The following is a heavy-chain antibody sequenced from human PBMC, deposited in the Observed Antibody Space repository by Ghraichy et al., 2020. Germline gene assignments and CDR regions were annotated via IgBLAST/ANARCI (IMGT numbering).Heavy chain of an antibody. V-gene: IGHV4-39*01. Sequence: SETLSLTCTVSGGSISSSSYYWGWIRQPPGKGLEWIGSIYYSGSTYYNPSLKSRVTISVDTSKNQFSLKLSSVTAADTAVYYCARHSQERGWESIWYYFDYWGQGTLVTVSS. D-gene: IGHD1-26*01. CDR3: ARHSQERGWESIWYYFDY. CDR2: IYYSGST. J-gene: IGHJ4*02. CDR1: GGSISSSSYY.